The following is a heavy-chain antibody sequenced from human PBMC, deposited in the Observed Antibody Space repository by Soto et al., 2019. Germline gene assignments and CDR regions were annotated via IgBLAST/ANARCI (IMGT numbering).Heavy chain of an antibody. CDR3: ATDRQSTSSGYFDY. D-gene: IGHD6-13*01. CDR1: GFSFSNYA. V-gene: IGHV3-30*02. J-gene: IGHJ4*02. CDR2: IWYDESKK. Sequence: HPGGSLRLSCAASGFSFSNYAMHWVRQAPDKGLEWVASIWYDESKKLYADSVEGRFAISRDNSKDTLDLQMNSRRAEDTAVYYCATDRQSTSSGYFDYWGRGTLVTVSS.